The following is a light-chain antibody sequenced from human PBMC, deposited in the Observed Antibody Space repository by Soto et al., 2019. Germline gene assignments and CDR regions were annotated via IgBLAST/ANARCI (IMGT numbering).Light chain of an antibody. CDR3: QQYNNWPET. V-gene: IGKV3-15*01. Sequence: EIVMTQSPATLSVSPGERATLSCRASQSVSSNLAWYQQKPGQAPRPLIYGASTRATGFPARFSGSGSGTEFTLTISSLQSEDFAVYYCQQYNNWPETFGQGTKV. CDR1: QSVSSN. CDR2: GAS. J-gene: IGKJ1*01.